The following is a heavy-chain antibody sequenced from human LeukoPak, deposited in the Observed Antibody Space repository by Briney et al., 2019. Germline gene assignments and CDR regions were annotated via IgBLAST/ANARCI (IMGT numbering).Heavy chain of an antibody. D-gene: IGHD6-6*01. CDR1: GGTFSSYA. Sequence: GSSVKVSCKASGGTFSSYAISWVRQAPGQGLEWMGGIIPIFGTANYAQKFQGRVTITADESTSTAYMELSSLRSEDTAVYYCARGPYPTYSSSSDYWGQGTLVTVSS. CDR2: IIPIFGTA. J-gene: IGHJ4*02. V-gene: IGHV1-69*01. CDR3: ARGPYPTYSSSSDY.